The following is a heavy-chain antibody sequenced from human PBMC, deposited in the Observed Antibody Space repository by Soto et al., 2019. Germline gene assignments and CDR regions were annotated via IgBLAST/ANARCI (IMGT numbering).Heavy chain of an antibody. CDR3: ARQYYDFWSGYPYNYTGMDA. J-gene: IGHJ6*02. CDR1: GGSISSSNW. D-gene: IGHD3-3*01. V-gene: IGHV4-4*02. Sequence: SETLSLTCAVSGGSISSSNWWWWVRQPRGGGLGWGGVIYRGGSTNYNPSLKSRVTTSLAKSKNQSSLKPSPVTAADTAVYYCARQYYDFWSGYPYNYTGMDAWAQGTTVPVS. CDR2: IYRGGST.